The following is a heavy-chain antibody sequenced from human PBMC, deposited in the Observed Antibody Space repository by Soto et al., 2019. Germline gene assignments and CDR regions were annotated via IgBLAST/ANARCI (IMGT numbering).Heavy chain of an antibody. CDR3: ARSGYCSSTSCYFSYKENNWFDP. CDR1: GGSISSYY. CDR2: IYYSGST. Sequence: SETLSLTCTVSGGSISSYYWSWIRQPPGKGLEWIGYIYYSGSTNYNPSLKSRVTISVDTSKNQFSLKLSSVTAADTAVYYCARSGYCSSTSCYFSYKENNWFDPWGQGTLVTVSS. D-gene: IGHD2-2*03. J-gene: IGHJ5*02. V-gene: IGHV4-59*01.